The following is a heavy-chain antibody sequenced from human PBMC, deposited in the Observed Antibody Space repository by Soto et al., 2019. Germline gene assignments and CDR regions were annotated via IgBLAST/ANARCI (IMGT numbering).Heavy chain of an antibody. D-gene: IGHD3-22*01. Sequence: GASVKVSCKASGYTFTGYYMHWVRQAPGLGLEWMGWINPNSGGTNYAQKFQGWVTMTRDTSISTAYMELSRLRSDDTAVYYCASCKTYYYDTSGPCAFDIWGQGTMVTVSS. J-gene: IGHJ3*02. CDR1: GYTFTGYY. CDR2: INPNSGGT. V-gene: IGHV1-2*04. CDR3: ASCKTYYYDTSGPCAFDI.